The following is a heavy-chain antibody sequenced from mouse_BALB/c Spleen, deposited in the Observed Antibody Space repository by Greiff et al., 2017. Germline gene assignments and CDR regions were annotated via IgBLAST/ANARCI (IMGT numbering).Heavy chain of an antibody. D-gene: IGHD4-1*01. J-gene: IGHJ2*01. CDR1: GFTFSSYT. Sequence: EVQLVESGGGLVQPGGSLKLSCAASGFTFSSYTMSWVRQTPEKRLEWVAYISNGGGSTYYPDTVKGRFTISRDNAKNTLYLQMSSLKSEDTAMYYCARQELGFDYWGQGTTLTVSS. CDR2: ISNGGGST. V-gene: IGHV5-12-2*01. CDR3: ARQELGFDY.